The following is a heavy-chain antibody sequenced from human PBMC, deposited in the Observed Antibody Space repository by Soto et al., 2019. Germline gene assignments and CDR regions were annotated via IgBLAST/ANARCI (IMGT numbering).Heavy chain of an antibody. CDR1: GGSISSGDYY. V-gene: IGHV4-30-4*01. CDR2: IYYSGST. CDR3: AREVVVVVAATRFYYYGMDV. J-gene: IGHJ6*02. Sequence: PSETLSLTCTVSGGSISSGDYYWSWIRQPPGKGLEWIGYIYYSGSTYYNPSLKSRVTISVDTSKNQFSLKLSSVTAADTAVYYCAREVVVVVAATRFYYYGMDVWGQGTTVTVSS. D-gene: IGHD2-15*01.